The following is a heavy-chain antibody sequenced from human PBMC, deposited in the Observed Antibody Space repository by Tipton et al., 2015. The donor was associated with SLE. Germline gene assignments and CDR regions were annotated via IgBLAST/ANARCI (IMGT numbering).Heavy chain of an antibody. CDR1: GGSITNHY. Sequence: TLSLTCTVSGGSITNHYWNWIRQPPGKGLEWIGYIYNSGRTNYSPSLKSRVTISVDTSKNQFSLKLSSVTAADTAVYYCARDKGYSSSPYYYYGLDVWGQGTTVTVSS. CDR2: IYNSGRT. CDR3: ARDKGYSSSPYYYYGLDV. D-gene: IGHD6-13*01. J-gene: IGHJ6*02. V-gene: IGHV4-59*11.